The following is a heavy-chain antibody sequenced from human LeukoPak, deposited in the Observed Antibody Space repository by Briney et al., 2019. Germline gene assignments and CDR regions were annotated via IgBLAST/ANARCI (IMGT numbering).Heavy chain of an antibody. CDR2: IHHSGST. CDR3: ARNLGYSSLDY. D-gene: IGHD6-13*01. J-gene: IGHJ4*02. CDR1: GYSISSGYY. V-gene: IGHV4-38-2*01. Sequence: SGTLSLTCDVSGYSISSGYYWGWIRQPPGKGLEWIGSIHHSGSTYHNPSLKSRVIISVDTSKNQFSLKLSSVTAADTAVYYCARNLGYSSLDYWGQGTLVTVSS.